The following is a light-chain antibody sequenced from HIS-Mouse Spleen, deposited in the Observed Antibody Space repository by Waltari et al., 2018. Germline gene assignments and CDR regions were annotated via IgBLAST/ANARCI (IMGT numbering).Light chain of an antibody. CDR1: QSVSSSY. Sequence: EIVFTQSPGTLSLSTGERATLFCRASQSVSSSYLAWYQQKPGQAPRLLIYGASSRATGIPDRFSGSGSGTDFTLTISRLEPEDFAVYYCQQYGSSPFTFGPGTKVDIK. CDR2: GAS. J-gene: IGKJ3*01. V-gene: IGKV3-20*01. CDR3: QQYGSSPFT.